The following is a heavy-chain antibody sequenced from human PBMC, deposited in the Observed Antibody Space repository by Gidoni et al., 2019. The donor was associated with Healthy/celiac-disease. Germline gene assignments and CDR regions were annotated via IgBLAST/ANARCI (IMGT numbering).Heavy chain of an antibody. D-gene: IGHD3-22*01. J-gene: IGHJ3*02. CDR1: GGSISSSSYY. Sequence: QLQLQESGPGLVKPSETLSLTCTVSGGSISSSSYYWGWIRQPPGKGLEWIGSIYYSGSTYYNPSLKSRVTISVDTSKNQFSLKLSSVTAADTAVYYCARPDPNYYDSNGPEAFDIWGQGTMVTVSS. V-gene: IGHV4-39*01. CDR2: IYYSGST. CDR3: ARPDPNYYDSNGPEAFDI.